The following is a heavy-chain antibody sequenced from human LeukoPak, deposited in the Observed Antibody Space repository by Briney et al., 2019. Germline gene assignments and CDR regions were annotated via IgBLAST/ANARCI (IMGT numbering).Heavy chain of an antibody. V-gene: IGHV3-48*01. CDR3: ARDFLWAFDI. J-gene: IGHJ3*02. CDR1: GFTFSDYT. CDR2: ISGGTV. Sequence: GGSLRLSCAASGFTFSDYTMNWVRQPPGKGLEWVSYISGGTVSYADSVKGRFTISRDNAKNSLYLQMNSLTAEDTAVYYCARDFLWAFDIWGQGTMVTVSS.